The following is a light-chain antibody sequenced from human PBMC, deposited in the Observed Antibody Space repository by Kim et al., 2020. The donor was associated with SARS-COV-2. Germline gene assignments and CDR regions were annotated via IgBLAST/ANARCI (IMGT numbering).Light chain of an antibody. V-gene: IGLV3-21*04. CDR3: QVWDTPSDPYV. CDR2: DDR. Sequence: SYELTQPPSVSVAPGKTATITCWGNNIGSKSVHWYQQKPGQAPVLVIYDDRARPSGIPERFSGSNSGNTATLTISRVEAGDEADYFCQVWDTPSDPYV. CDR1: NIGSKS. J-gene: IGLJ1*01.